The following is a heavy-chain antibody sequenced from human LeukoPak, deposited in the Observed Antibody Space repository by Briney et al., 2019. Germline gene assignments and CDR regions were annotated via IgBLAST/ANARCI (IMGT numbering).Heavy chain of an antibody. J-gene: IGHJ1*01. CDR2: IYYSGST. Sequence: SETLSLTCTVSGGSISSYHWSWIRQPPGKGLEWIGYIYYSGSTNYNPSLKSRVTISVDTSKNQFSLKLSSVTAADTAVYYCASSSRGYYHSLEYFQHWGQGTLVTVSS. D-gene: IGHD3-22*01. CDR3: ASSSRGYYHSLEYFQH. V-gene: IGHV4-59*08. CDR1: GGSISSYH.